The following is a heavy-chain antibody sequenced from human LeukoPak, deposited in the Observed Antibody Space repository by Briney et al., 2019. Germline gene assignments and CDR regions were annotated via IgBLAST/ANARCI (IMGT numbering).Heavy chain of an antibody. CDR1: GYSISTAYY. CDR2: SYRSETT. J-gene: IGHJ4*02. Sequence: SETLSLTCTVSGYSISTAYYWGWIRQTPDKGLEWIGSSYRSETTYYSPSLKSRVTISLDTSKNQFSLTLTPVTAADTAVYYCARIDTSRGVIARFDSWGQGVLVTVSS. V-gene: IGHV4-38-2*02. CDR3: ARIDTSRGVIARFDS. D-gene: IGHD3-16*02.